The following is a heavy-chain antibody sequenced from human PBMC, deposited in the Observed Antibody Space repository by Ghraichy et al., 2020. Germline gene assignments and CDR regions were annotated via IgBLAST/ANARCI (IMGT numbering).Heavy chain of an antibody. J-gene: IGHJ3*02. V-gene: IGHV3-73*01. Sequence: GGSLRLSCAASGFTFSGCDVQWVRQASGKGLEWVGRLRDATNTYATAYAASVKGRFSISRDDSKITAYLQMDSLKIEDTAVYYCSRTFYGSGSSDVVFDIWGQGTMVTVSS. CDR3: SRTFYGSGSSDVVFDI. D-gene: IGHD3-10*01. CDR1: GFTFSGCD. CDR2: LRDATNTYAT.